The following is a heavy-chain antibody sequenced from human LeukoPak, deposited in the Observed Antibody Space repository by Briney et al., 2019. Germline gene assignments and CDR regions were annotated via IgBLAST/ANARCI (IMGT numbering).Heavy chain of an antibody. J-gene: IGHJ5*02. V-gene: IGHV4-34*01. D-gene: IGHD3-10*01. Sequence: SETLSLTCAVYGGSFSGYYWSWIRQPPGKGLEWIGEINHSGSTNYNPSLKSRVTISVDTSKNQFSLKLSSVTAADTAVYYCASVYGSGRNNWFDPWDQGTLVTVSS. CDR2: INHSGST. CDR1: GGSFSGYY. CDR3: ASVYGSGRNNWFDP.